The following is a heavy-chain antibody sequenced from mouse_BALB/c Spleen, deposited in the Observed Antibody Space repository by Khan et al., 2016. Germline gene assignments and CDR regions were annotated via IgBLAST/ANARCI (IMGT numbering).Heavy chain of an antibody. CDR1: GFTFSTYG. CDR3: ARENYRYYFDY. J-gene: IGHJ2*01. Sequence: EVALVVSGGGLVQPGGSLKLSCAASGFTFSTYGMSWVRQTPDKRLELVATINSNGGSTYYPDSVKGRFTISRDNAKNTLYLQMSSLKSEDTAMYYCARENYRYYFDYWGQGTTLTVSS. V-gene: IGHV5-6-3*01. CDR2: INSNGGST. D-gene: IGHD2-14*01.